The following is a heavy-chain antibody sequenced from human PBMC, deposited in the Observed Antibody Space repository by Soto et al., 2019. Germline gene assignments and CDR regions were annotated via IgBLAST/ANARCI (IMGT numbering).Heavy chain of an antibody. V-gene: IGHV1-69*01. D-gene: IGHD2-2*01. Sequence: QVQLVQSGAEVKKPGSSVKVSCKASGCTFNSYAISWVRQAPGQGLEWMGGIIPIFGTANYAQKFQGRVTITADESTSTAYMELSSLRSEDTAMYYCARGPAGPGAFDIWGQGTMVTVSS. CDR1: GCTFNSYA. CDR3: ARGPAGPGAFDI. CDR2: IIPIFGTA. J-gene: IGHJ3*02.